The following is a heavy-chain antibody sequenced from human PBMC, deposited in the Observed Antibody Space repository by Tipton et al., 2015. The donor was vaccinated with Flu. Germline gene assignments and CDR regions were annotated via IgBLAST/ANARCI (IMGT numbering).Heavy chain of an antibody. CDR1: GFNFSSCW. V-gene: IGHV3-7*01. J-gene: IGHJ4*02. CDR3: ARAIAAAGGY. D-gene: IGHD6-13*01. CDR2: VKQDGSEK. Sequence: SLRLSCAASGFNFSSCWMSWVRQAPGKGLEWVANVKQDGSEKYYLDSVKGRFTISRDNAKNSLYLQMNSLRAEDTAVYYCARAIAAAGGYWGQGTLVTVSS.